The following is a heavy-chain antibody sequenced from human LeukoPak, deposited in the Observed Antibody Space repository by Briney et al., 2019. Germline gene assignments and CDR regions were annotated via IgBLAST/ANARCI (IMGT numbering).Heavy chain of an antibody. Sequence: GASVKVSRKASGYTFTSYYMHWVRQAPGQGLEWMGIINPSGGSTSYAQKFQGRVTMTRDTSTSTVYMELSSLRSEDTAVYYCARGALKFTVTIRRGVVDYWGQGTLVTVSS. D-gene: IGHD4-17*01. V-gene: IGHV1-46*01. CDR1: GYTFTSYY. J-gene: IGHJ4*02. CDR2: INPSGGST. CDR3: ARGALKFTVTIRRGVVDY.